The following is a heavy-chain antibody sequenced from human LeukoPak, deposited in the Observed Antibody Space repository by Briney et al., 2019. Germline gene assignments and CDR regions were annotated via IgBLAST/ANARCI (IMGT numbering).Heavy chain of an antibody. CDR2: IYYSGST. D-gene: IGHD6-13*01. J-gene: IGHJ5*02. CDR1: GGSISSYY. Sequence: SETLSLTCTVSGGSISSYYWSWIRQPPGKGLEWIGNIYYSGSTNYNPSLKSRVTISVDTSKNQFSLKLSSVTAADTAVYYCAYSSSWLGWFDPWGQGTLVTVSS. V-gene: IGHV4-59*03. CDR3: AYSSSWLGWFDP.